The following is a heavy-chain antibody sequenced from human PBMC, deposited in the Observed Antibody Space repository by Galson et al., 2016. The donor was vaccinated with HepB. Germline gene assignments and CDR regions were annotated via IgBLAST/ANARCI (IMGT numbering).Heavy chain of an antibody. CDR2: INHSGDS. J-gene: IGHJ5*02. V-gene: IGHV4-34*01. CDR1: GGSFSGYY. CDR3: ATFEPSPA. Sequence: SETLSLTCAVYGGSFSGYYWQWIRQPPGKGLEWIAEINHSGDSSYNPSLESRVTISVDSSKAQIFLKLRSVTAADTAVYYCATFEPSPAWGQGTLVTVSS.